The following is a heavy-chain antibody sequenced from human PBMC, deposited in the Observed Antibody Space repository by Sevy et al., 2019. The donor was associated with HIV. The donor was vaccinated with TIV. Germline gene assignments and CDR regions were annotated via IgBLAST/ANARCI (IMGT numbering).Heavy chain of an antibody. CDR2: IWSDGAYQ. CDR3: ARGGYYYDNAAYYALDS. D-gene: IGHD3-22*01. CDR1: GFTFSNYA. Sequence: GGSLRLSCEATGFTFSNYAMHWVRQAPGKGMEWVAIIWSDGAYQYHGDSVKGRFTISRDNSKNTLYLQMNNVRVEDTAVYYCARGGYYYDNAAYYALDSWGQRTLVTVSS. J-gene: IGHJ4*02. V-gene: IGHV3-33*01.